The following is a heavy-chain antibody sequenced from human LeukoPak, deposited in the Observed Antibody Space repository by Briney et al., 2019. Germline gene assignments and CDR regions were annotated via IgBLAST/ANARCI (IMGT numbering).Heavy chain of an antibody. J-gene: IGHJ4*02. CDR3: ARDGKVTTFDY. CDR2: ITSSSSTI. D-gene: IGHD4-17*01. Sequence: GGSLRLSCAASGFTFSTYSMNCVRQAPGKGLEWVSYITSSSSTIYYADSVRGRFTISRDNAKNSLYLQMNSLRTEDTAVYYCARDGKVTTFDYWGQGTLVTVSS. CDR1: GFTFSTYS. V-gene: IGHV3-48*01.